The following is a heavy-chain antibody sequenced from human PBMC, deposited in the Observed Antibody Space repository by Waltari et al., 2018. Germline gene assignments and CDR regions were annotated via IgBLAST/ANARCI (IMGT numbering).Heavy chain of an antibody. D-gene: IGHD3-3*01. Sequence: QITLKESGPTLVKPTQTLTLTCTFSGFSLSTSGVGVGWIRQPPGKALEWLALIYWNDDKRYSPSLKSRLTITKDTSKNQVVRTMTNMDPVDTATYYCAHRRPQLRFLEWLLVDYWGQGTLVTVSS. CDR1: GFSLSTSGVG. CDR3: AHRRPQLRFLEWLLVDY. J-gene: IGHJ4*02. CDR2: IYWNDDK. V-gene: IGHV2-5*01.